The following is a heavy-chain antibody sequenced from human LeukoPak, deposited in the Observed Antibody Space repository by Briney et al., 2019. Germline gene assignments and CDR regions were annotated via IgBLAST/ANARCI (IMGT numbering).Heavy chain of an antibody. CDR3: ARRGSGWYWDY. Sequence: GEPLKISCKGFGYSFTSYWIGGVRQMPGKGLEWMEIIYPGDSDTRYSPSFQGQVTISADKSISTAFPQWSCLKASDTAMYYCARRGSGWYWDYWGQGTLVTVSS. CDR1: GYSFTSYW. D-gene: IGHD6-19*01. V-gene: IGHV5-51*01. CDR2: IYPGDSDT. J-gene: IGHJ4*02.